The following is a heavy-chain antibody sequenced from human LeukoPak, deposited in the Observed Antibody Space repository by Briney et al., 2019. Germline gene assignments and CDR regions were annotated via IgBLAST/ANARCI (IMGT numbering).Heavy chain of an antibody. J-gene: IGHJ3*02. Sequence: SETLSLTCTVSGGSINGYYWSWIRQSPGKGLESLGYIYYTGSTNYNPSLKSRVTISKDTSKNQFSLKLNSVTAADTALYYCARFVGSSWLAFDIWGQGTMVTVSS. D-gene: IGHD6-13*01. CDR3: ARFVGSSWLAFDI. CDR1: GGSINGYY. CDR2: IYYTGST. V-gene: IGHV4-59*01.